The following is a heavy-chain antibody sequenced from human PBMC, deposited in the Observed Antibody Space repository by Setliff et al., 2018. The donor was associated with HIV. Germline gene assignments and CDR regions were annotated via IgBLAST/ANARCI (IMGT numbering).Heavy chain of an antibody. Sequence: SETLSLTCTVSGGSISSYCWNWIRQSPGRGLEWIGFIFSSGSTRYNPSLQSRVTMSIDTSKNQFSLKLTSVTAADTAVYYCARRIDNSGSFPDKNWFDTWGQGSLVTV. CDR3: ARRIDNSGSFPDKNWFDT. CDR1: GGSISSYC. V-gene: IGHV4-4*09. D-gene: IGHD3-10*01. CDR2: IFSSGST. J-gene: IGHJ5*02.